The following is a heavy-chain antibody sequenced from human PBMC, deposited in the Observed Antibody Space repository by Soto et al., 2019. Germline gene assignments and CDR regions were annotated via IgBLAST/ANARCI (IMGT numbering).Heavy chain of an antibody. J-gene: IGHJ5*02. CDR3: ARVLTGSINWFDP. V-gene: IGHV4-59*01. CDR1: GGSISSYY. Sequence: SETLSLTCTVSGGSISSYYWSWIRRPPGKGLEWIGYIYYSGSTNYNPSLKSRVTISVDTSKNQFSLKLSSVTAADTAVYYCARVLTGSINWFDPWGQGTLVTVSS. D-gene: IGHD3-9*01. CDR2: IYYSGST.